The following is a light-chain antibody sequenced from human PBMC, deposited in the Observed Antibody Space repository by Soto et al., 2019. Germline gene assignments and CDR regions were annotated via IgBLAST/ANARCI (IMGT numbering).Light chain of an antibody. CDR2: DAS. V-gene: IGKV3-11*01. Sequence: EIVMTQSPATLSVSPVERATLSCRASQSVSSNLAWYQHKPGQAPRLLIYDASNRATGIPARFSGSGSGTDFTLTISSLEPEDFAVYYCQQRSNWPRTFGQGTKVDIK. CDR1: QSVSSN. CDR3: QQRSNWPRT. J-gene: IGKJ1*01.